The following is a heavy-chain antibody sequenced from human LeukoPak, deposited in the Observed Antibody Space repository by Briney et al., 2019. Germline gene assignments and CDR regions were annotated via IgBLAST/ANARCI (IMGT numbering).Heavy chain of an antibody. Sequence: GGSLRLSCAASGFTFSSYAMNWVRQAPGKGLEWVAVISYDESNKYYAESVKGRFTISRDNFKNTLYLQMNSLRAEDTAVYYCARADSSIAARLSRSSIFNYYYYMDVWGKGTTVTVSS. CDR3: ARADSSIAARLSRSSIFNYYYYMDV. V-gene: IGHV3-30*04. J-gene: IGHJ6*03. CDR2: ISYDESNK. D-gene: IGHD6-6*01. CDR1: GFTFSSYA.